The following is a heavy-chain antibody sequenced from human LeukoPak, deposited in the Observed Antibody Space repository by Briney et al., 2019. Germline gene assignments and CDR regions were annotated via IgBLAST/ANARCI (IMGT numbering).Heavy chain of an antibody. CDR3: VRDSRGWYEDS. Sequence: SETLSLTCTVSNYSITNNYYWGWIRQSPGKGLQWIGSIHHSGITYYTPPLESRITISLDTSKNQFSLRLYSVTAADTAAYFCVRDSRGWYEDSWGQGALVTVSS. J-gene: IGHJ4*02. CDR2: IHHSGIT. D-gene: IGHD6-19*01. CDR1: NYSITNNYY. V-gene: IGHV4-38-2*02.